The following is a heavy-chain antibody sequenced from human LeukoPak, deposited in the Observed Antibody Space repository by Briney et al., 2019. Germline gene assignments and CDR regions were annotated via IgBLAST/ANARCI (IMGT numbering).Heavy chain of an antibody. J-gene: IGHJ4*02. CDR2: ISYDGSNK. Sequence: GGSLRLSCAASGFTFSTYGMHWVRQAPGKGLEWVAVISYDGSNKYYADSVKGRFTISRDNSKNTLYLQMNSLRAEDTAVYYCARASGGGSYFSSSDYWGQGTLVTVSS. CDR1: GFTFSTYG. D-gene: IGHD1-26*01. V-gene: IGHV3-30*19. CDR3: ARASGGGSYFSSSDY.